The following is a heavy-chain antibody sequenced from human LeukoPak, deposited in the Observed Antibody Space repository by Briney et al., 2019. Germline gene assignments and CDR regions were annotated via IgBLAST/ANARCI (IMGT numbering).Heavy chain of an antibody. Sequence: PSETLSLTCAVYGGSLSGSYCTWIRQSPEKGLEWIGEINHSGRTDYNPSLESRATISVDTSNNQFSLKLRSVTAADTAVYYCARDPCSTINCRLRFWGQGTLVTVFS. CDR1: GGSLSGSY. CDR3: ARDPCSTINCRLRF. V-gene: IGHV4-34*01. CDR2: INHSGRT. J-gene: IGHJ4*02. D-gene: IGHD2/OR15-2a*01.